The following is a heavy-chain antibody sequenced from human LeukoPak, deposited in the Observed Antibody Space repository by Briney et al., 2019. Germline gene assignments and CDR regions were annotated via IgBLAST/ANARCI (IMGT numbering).Heavy chain of an antibody. J-gene: IGHJ4*02. V-gene: IGHV4-38-2*02. CDR3: ARLLHGDILTGLKFDY. D-gene: IGHD3-9*01. Sequence: SETLSLTCTVSGYSISSGYYWGWIRQPPGKGLEWIASIYSSGEYYSNPSLNSRLTISMDTPKNQFSLALTSVTAADTAVYYCARLLHGDILTGLKFDYWGQGTLVTVSS. CDR1: GYSISSGYY. CDR2: IYSSGEY.